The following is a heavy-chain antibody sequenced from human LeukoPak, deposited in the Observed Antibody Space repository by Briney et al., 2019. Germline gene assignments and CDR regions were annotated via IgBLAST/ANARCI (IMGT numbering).Heavy chain of an antibody. CDR2: ISYDGSNK. CDR1: GFTFSSYA. D-gene: IGHD1-20*01. Sequence: GGSLRLSCAASGFTFSSYAMHWVRQAPDKGLEWVAFISYDGSNKYYADSVKGRFTISRDNSKNTLYLQMSSLRAEDTAVYYCARGITGTTSDWGQGTLVTVSS. V-gene: IGHV3-30*04. CDR3: ARGITGTTSD. J-gene: IGHJ4*02.